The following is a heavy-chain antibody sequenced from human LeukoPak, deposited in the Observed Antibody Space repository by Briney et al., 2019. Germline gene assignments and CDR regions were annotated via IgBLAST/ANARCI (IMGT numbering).Heavy chain of an antibody. CDR2: IFYSGST. CDR3: ARHGFDYYGDYRGWFDP. V-gene: IGHV4-59*08. J-gene: IGHJ5*02. Sequence: PAETLSLSCTVSGGSISSYGLSWVRQPPGKGLEWVGVIFYSGSTNSNACLTSRVTRSVDTSKIHVSLKLSSVYAADTAVYYCARHGFDYYGDYRGWFDPWGQGTLVTVFS. D-gene: IGHD4-17*01. CDR1: GGSISSYG.